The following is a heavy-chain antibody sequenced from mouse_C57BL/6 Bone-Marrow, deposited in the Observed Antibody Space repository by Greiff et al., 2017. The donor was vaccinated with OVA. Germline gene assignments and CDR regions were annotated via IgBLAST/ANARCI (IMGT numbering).Heavy chain of an antibody. V-gene: IGHV1-82*01. CDR1: GYAFSSSW. CDR2: IYPGDGDT. J-gene: IGHJ2*01. CDR3: AVNYGNYEDY. Sequence: VQLQQSGPELVKPGASVKISCKASGYAFSSSWMNWVKQRPGKGLEWIGRIYPGDGDTNYNGKFKGKATLTADKSSSTAYMQLSSLTSEDSAVYFCAVNYGNYEDYWGQGTTLTVSS. D-gene: IGHD2-1*01.